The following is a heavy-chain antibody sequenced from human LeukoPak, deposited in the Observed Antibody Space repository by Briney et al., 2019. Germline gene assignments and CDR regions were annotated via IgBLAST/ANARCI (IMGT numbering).Heavy chain of an antibody. CDR1: GYSISSGYY. V-gene: IGHV4-38-2*02. D-gene: IGHD3-16*02. J-gene: IGHJ6*03. CDR3: ARGGPMITFGGVIVTGYSYMDV. Sequence: SETLSLTCTVSGYSISSGYYWGWIRQPPGKGLEWIGSIYHSGSTYYNPSLKSRVTISVDTSKNQFSLKLSSVTAADTAVYYCARGGPMITFGGVIVTGYSYMDVWGKGTTVTVSS. CDR2: IYHSGST.